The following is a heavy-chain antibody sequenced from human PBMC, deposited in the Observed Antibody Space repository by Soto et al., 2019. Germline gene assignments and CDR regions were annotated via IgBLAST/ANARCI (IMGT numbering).Heavy chain of an antibody. CDR2: IYYSGNT. CDR1: GGSISSGGSY. J-gene: IGHJ4*02. D-gene: IGHD2-2*01. V-gene: IGHV4-30-4*01. Sequence: SLTCTVSGGSISSGGSYWGWIRQPPGKGLEWIGYIYYSGNTYFNPSLKSRVTLSVDTSKNQSSLNLSSVTAADTAVYYCVRYCSTTKCPFDYWGQGTLVTVSS. CDR3: VRYCSTTKCPFDY.